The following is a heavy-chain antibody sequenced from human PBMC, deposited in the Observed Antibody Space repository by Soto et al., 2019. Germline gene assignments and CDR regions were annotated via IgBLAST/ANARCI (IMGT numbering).Heavy chain of an antibody. CDR3: ERGGSYYSWFDP. D-gene: IGHD1-26*01. Sequence: SETLSLTCTVSGGSISSYYWSWIRQPPGKGLEWIGYIYYSGSTNYNPSLKSRVTISVDTSKNQFSLKLSSVTAADTAVYYCERGGSYYSWFDPWGQGTLVTVSS. CDR2: IYYSGST. CDR1: GGSISSYY. J-gene: IGHJ5*02. V-gene: IGHV4-59*01.